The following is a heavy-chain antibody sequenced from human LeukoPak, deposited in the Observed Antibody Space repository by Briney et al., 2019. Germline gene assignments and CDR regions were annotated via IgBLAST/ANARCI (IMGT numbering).Heavy chain of an antibody. CDR2: IYSSGST. CDR3: AKSGGYGLIDY. D-gene: IGHD1-26*01. Sequence: SETPSLTCTVSGGSISGSSYYWGWIRQPPGKGLEWIGSIYSSGSTYYNASLQSRVTISIETSKNQISLRLNSVTAADTAMYYCAKSGGYGLIDYWGQGTLVTVSS. V-gene: IGHV4-39*05. CDR1: GGSISGSSYY. J-gene: IGHJ4*02.